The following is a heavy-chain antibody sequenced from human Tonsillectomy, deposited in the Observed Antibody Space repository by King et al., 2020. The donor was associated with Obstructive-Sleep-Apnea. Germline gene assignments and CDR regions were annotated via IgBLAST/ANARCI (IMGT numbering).Heavy chain of an antibody. J-gene: IGHJ5*02. Sequence: VQLQQSGPGLVKPSQTLSLTCAISGDSVSSNSAAWNWIRQSPSRGLYWLGRTYYRSKWYNDYAVSVKSRITINPDTSKNQFSLQLNSVTPEDTAVYYCARVGMSYYDSSGYYHPWGQGTLVTVSS. CDR2: TYYRSKWYN. CDR3: ARVGMSYYDSSGYYHP. CDR1: GDSVSSNSAA. D-gene: IGHD3-22*01. V-gene: IGHV6-1*01.